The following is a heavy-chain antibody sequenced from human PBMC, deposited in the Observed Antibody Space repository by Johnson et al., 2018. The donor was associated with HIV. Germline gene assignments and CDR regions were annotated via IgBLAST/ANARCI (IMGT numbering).Heavy chain of an antibody. J-gene: IGHJ3*02. V-gene: IGHV3-30*04. D-gene: IGHD7-27*01. CDR1: GFTFSSYA. CDR3: ASGDRSI. CDR2: ISYDGSNK. Sequence: VQLVESGGGVVQPGGSLRLSCVASGFTFSSYAMHWVRQAPGKGLEWVAVISYDGSNKYYADSVKGRFTISRDNSKNTLYLQMDSLRVEDTAVYYCASGDRSIWGQGTMVTVSS.